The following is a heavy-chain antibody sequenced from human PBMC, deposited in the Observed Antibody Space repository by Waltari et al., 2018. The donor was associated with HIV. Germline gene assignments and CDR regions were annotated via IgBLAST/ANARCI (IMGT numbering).Heavy chain of an antibody. CDR2: ISGSGDST. CDR1: GFTFSIYA. CDR3: AHGGTYCGGDCYLDY. D-gene: IGHD2-21*02. Sequence: EVQLLESGGGLVQPGGSLRVSCAASGFTFSIYAMSWVRQAPGKGLEWVSTISGSGDSTYYADSVKGRFTISRDNSKNTVYLQISSLRGEDTAVYYCAHGGTYCGGDCYLDYWGQGTLVTVSS. J-gene: IGHJ4*02. V-gene: IGHV3-23*01.